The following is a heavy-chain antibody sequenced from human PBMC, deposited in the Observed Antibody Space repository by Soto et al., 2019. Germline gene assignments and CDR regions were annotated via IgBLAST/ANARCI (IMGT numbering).Heavy chain of an antibody. V-gene: IGHV1-69*12. D-gene: IGHD3-3*02. CDR2: IIPIFSTP. Sequence: QVQLVQSGAEVKKPGSSVTVSCKASGGTFGNSAISWVRQAPGQGLEWMGGIIPIFSTPDYAQKFQGRVTITADESTSTDYMELTSLRSEDTAVYYCARDKDRQQLGGNYYCAIDVWGQGTTVTVSS. J-gene: IGHJ6*02. CDR3: ARDKDRQQLGGNYYCAIDV. CDR1: GGTFGNSA.